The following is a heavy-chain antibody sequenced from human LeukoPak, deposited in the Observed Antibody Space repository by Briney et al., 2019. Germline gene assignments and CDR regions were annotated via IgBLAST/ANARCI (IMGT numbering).Heavy chain of an antibody. CDR3: ARESVGYCSGGSCPYYFDY. CDR1: GGSISSYY. CDR2: IYSSGIT. V-gene: IGHV4-4*07. Sequence: SETLSLTCTVSGGSISSYYWSWVRQPAGKGLEWIGRIYSSGITNYNPSLKSRVTMSVDTSRNQFSLKLSSVTAADTAVYYCARESVGYCSGGSCPYYFDYWGQGTLVTVSS. J-gene: IGHJ4*02. D-gene: IGHD2-15*01.